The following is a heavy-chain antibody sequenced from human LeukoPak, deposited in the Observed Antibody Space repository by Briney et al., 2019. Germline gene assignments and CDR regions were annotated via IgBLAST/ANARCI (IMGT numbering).Heavy chain of an antibody. V-gene: IGHV4-39*01. J-gene: IGHJ4*02. Sequence: SETLSLTCTVSGGSISTRTYYWGWIRQPPGKGLEWIVSIRYSGSNYYNPSLRSRVTISEDTTKNQLSLKLASVTAADTAVYYCARQDCSAACYHFDYWGQGTLVTVSS. CDR3: ARQDCSAACYHFDY. D-gene: IGHD2-21*01. CDR1: GGSISTRTYY. CDR2: IRYSGSN.